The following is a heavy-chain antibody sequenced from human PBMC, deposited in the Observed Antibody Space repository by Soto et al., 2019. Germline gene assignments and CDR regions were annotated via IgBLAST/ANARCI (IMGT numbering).Heavy chain of an antibody. CDR3: ARAVVSGYYYYYGMDV. Sequence: ESLKISCKGSGYSFTSYWISWVRQMPGKGLEWMGRIDPSDSYTNYSPSFQGHVTISADKSISTAYLQWSSLKASDTAMYYCARAVVSGYYYYYGMDVWGQGTTVTVSS. D-gene: IGHD2-15*01. CDR1: GYSFTSYW. J-gene: IGHJ6*02. V-gene: IGHV5-10-1*01. CDR2: IDPSDSYT.